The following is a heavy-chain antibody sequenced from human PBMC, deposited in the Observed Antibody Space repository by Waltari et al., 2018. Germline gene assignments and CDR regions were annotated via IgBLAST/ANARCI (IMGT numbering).Heavy chain of an antibody. CDR1: GGTFSSYA. Sequence: QVQLVQSGAEVKKPGSSVKVSCKASGGTFSSYAISWVRQAPGQGLEWMGRISPIFGTANYAQKFQGRVTITADKSTSTAYMELSSLRSEDTAVYYCARDEQLVHWFDPWGQGTLVTVSS. V-gene: IGHV1-69*08. J-gene: IGHJ5*02. D-gene: IGHD6-13*01. CDR2: ISPIFGTA. CDR3: ARDEQLVHWFDP.